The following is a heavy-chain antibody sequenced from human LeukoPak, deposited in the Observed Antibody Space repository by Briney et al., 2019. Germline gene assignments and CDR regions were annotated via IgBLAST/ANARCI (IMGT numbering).Heavy chain of an antibody. CDR3: ARDRGVDYYDSSGYPDY. V-gene: IGHV1-18*01. CDR2: MSAYNGKT. Sequence: ASVKVSCKASGYTFTSYGISGVRQAPGQGLEGMGWMSAYNGKTNYAQKLQGRGTITTDTSTSTAYMELRSLRSDDTAVYYCARDRGVDYYDSSGYPDYWGQGTLVTVSS. D-gene: IGHD3-22*01. CDR1: GYTFTSYG. J-gene: IGHJ4*02.